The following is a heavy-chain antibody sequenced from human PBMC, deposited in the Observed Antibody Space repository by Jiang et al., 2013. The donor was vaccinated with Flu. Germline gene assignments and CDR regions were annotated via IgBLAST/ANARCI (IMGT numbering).Heavy chain of an antibody. CDR2: IIPILGIA. V-gene: IGHV1-69*04. CDR1: GGTFSSYT. CDR3: ARDWGDCSSTSCYSGLPDWFDP. Sequence: GAEVKKPGSSVKVSCKASGGTFSSYTISWVRQAPGQGLEWMGRIIPILGIANYAQKFQGRVTITADKSTSTAYMELSSLRSEDTAVYYCARDWGDCSSTSCYSGLPDWFDPWGQGTLVTVSS. D-gene: IGHD2-2*01. J-gene: IGHJ5*02.